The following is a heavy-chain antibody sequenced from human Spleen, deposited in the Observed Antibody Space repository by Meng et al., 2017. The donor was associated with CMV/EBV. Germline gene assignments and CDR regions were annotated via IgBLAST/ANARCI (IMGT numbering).Heavy chain of an antibody. CDR3: AKGAAGQRITMIGG. CDR2: ISYDGSNK. CDR1: GFTFSSFG. V-gene: IGHV3-33*06. J-gene: IGHJ4*02. D-gene: IGHD3-22*01. Sequence: GGSLRLSCAASGFTFSSFGMHWVRQAPGKGLEWVAVISYDGSNKYYADSVKGRFTISRDNSKNTLYLQMNSLRAEDTAVYYCAKGAAGQRITMIGGWGQGTLVTVSS.